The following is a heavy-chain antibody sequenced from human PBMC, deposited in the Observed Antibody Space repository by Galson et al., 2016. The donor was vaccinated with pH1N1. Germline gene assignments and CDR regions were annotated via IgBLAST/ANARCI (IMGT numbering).Heavy chain of an antibody. Sequence: SLRLSCAASGFTFSSYSMNWVRQAPGKGLEWVSSISSNNIYIYYADSVKGRFTISRDNAKNSLYLQMKSLRAEDTAVFYCARSHCYDSSGYYYFDYWGQGTLVTVSS. CDR1: GFTFSSYS. D-gene: IGHD3-22*01. V-gene: IGHV3-21*01. CDR2: ISSNNIYI. J-gene: IGHJ4*02. CDR3: ARSHCYDSSGYYYFDY.